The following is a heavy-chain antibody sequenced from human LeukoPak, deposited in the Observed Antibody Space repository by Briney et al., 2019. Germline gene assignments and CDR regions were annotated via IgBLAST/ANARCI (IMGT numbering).Heavy chain of an antibody. J-gene: IGHJ6*03. V-gene: IGHV3-48*01. CDR2: ISSSSSTI. D-gene: IGHD6-13*01. CDR1: GFTFSSYS. CDR3: ARDYSSPNYYYYYMDV. Sequence: GGSLRLSCAASGFTFSSYSMNWVRQAPGKGLEWVSYISSSSSTIYYADSVKGRFTISRDKAKNSLYLQMNSLRAEDTAVYYCARDYSSPNYYYYYMDVWGKGTTVTVSS.